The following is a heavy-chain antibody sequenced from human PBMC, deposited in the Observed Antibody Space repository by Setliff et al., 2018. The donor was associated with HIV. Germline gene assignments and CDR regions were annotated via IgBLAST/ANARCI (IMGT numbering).Heavy chain of an antibody. Sequence: SVKVSCKASGGTFSSYAINWVRQAPGQGLEWTGGIIPIFGTANYAQKFQGRVTITADESTSTAYMELSSLRSEDTAVYYCASAHTAAGLGYYYYYMDVWGKGTTVTVSS. J-gene: IGHJ6*03. CDR2: IIPIFGTA. V-gene: IGHV1-69*13. CDR1: GGTFSSYA. D-gene: IGHD6-13*01. CDR3: ASAHTAAGLGYYYYYMDV.